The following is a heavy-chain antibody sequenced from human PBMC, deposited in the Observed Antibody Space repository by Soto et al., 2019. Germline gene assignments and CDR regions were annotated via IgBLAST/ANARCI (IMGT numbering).Heavy chain of an antibody. Sequence: EVQLVESGGGLVQPGGSLRLSCSVSGFTLSDHYIDWVRQAPEKGLEWVGRSRNQANGYSTIYAASVKGRFTTSGDDSKTLVYLQMESLRTEYTAVYYCVRDTYFSDSSSYTRCFDFWGQGALVTVSS. CDR3: VRDTYFSDSSSYTRCFDF. J-gene: IGHJ4*02. CDR1: GFTLSDHY. CDR2: SRNQANGYST. D-gene: IGHD3-22*01. V-gene: IGHV3-72*01.